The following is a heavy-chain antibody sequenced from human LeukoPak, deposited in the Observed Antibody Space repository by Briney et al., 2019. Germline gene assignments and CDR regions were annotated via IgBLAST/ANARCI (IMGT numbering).Heavy chain of an antibody. D-gene: IGHD5-18*01. V-gene: IGHV3-7*03. Sequence: RGSLRLSCAASGFTFSSYWMSWVRQAPGKGLEWVANIKQDGSEKYYVDSVKGRFTISRDNAKNSLYLQMNSLRAEDTAVYYCARGIQLWLPGIDYRGQGTLVTVSS. CDR3: ARGIQLWLPGIDY. J-gene: IGHJ4*02. CDR2: IKQDGSEK. CDR1: GFTFSSYW.